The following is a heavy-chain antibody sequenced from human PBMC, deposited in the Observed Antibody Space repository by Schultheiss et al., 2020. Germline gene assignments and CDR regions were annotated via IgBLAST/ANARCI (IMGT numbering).Heavy chain of an antibody. V-gene: IGHV3-30*04. D-gene: IGHD1-1*01. CDR3: ARGSLRHDHFDY. CDR2: ISYDGSNK. J-gene: IGHJ4*02. Sequence: GGSLRLSCAASGFTFSSYAMHWVRQAPGKGLEWVAVISYDGSNKYYADSVKGRFTISRDNSKNTLYLQMNSLRAEDTAVYYCARGSLRHDHFDYWGQGALVTVSS. CDR1: GFTFSSYA.